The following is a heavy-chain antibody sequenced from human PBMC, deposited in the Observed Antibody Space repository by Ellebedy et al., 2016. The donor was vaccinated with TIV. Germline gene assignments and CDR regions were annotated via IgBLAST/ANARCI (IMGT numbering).Heavy chain of an antibody. CDR3: AKHGGGSSPPYYFGMDV. CDR2: ISDKGRTQ. Sequence: GESLKISCAASGFTFSDYGMHWVRRTPGKGLEWIGVISDKGRTQYYRDSVQGLFTISRDASKNMLYLKFNSLRAGETEVYDCAKHGGGSSPPYYFGMDVWGQGTTVTVSS. CDR1: GFTFSDYG. V-gene: IGHV3-30*18. J-gene: IGHJ6*02. D-gene: IGHD1-26*01.